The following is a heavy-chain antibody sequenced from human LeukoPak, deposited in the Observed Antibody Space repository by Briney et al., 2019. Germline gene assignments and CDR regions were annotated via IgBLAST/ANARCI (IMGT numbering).Heavy chain of an antibody. CDR3: ARDFGLSAARPGCVDY. CDR1: GFTFSSYA. J-gene: IGHJ4*02. Sequence: GGSLRLSCAASGFTFSSYAMHWVRQAPGKGLEYVSAISSNGGSTYYANSVKGRFTISRDNSKNTLYLQMGSLRAEDMAVYYCARDFGLSAARPGCVDYWGQGTLVTVSS. V-gene: IGHV3-64*01. D-gene: IGHD6-6*01. CDR2: ISSNGGST.